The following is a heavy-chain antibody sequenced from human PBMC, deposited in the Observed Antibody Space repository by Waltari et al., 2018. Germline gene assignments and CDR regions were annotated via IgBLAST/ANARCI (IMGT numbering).Heavy chain of an antibody. CDR2: IWYDGSNK. V-gene: IGHV3-33*08. J-gene: IGHJ3*02. CDR1: GFTFSSYG. CDR3: ARGGLAVNDAFDI. D-gene: IGHD2-21*01. Sequence: QVQLVESGGGVVQPGRSLRLSCAASGFTFSSYGMHWVRQAPGKGLEWVAVIWYDGSNKYYADSVKGRFTISRDNSKNTLYLQMNSLRAEDMAMYYCARGGLAVNDAFDIWGQGTMVTVSS.